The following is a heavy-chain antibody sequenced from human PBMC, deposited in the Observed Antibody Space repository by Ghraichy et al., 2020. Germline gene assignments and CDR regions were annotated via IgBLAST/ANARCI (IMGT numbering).Heavy chain of an antibody. Sequence: GGSLRLSCAASGFTFSNAWMNWVRQAPGNGLEWVGRIKSKTDGGTTDYAAPVKGRFTISRDDSKNTLFLQMNSLKIEDTAVYYCSYYYDSSGSEGSDYWGQGTLVTVSS. CDR2: IKSKTDGGTT. CDR1: GFTFSNAW. V-gene: IGHV3-15*01. D-gene: IGHD3-22*01. CDR3: SYYYDSSGSEGSDY. J-gene: IGHJ4*02.